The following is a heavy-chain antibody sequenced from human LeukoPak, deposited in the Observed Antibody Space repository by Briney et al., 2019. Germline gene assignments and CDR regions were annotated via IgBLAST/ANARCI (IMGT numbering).Heavy chain of an antibody. Sequence: PSETLSLTCTVSGASLSGYYWSWIRQPPGKGLEWIAYISYSGVTNYNPSLRSRVTISVDVSRNQFSVRLRSVTAADTAVYYCARLSQTGGSSGHYFDYWGQGTLVTVYS. CDR2: ISYSGVT. J-gene: IGHJ4*02. CDR3: ARLSQTGGSSGHYFDY. D-gene: IGHD3-22*01. V-gene: IGHV4-59*01. CDR1: GASLSGYY.